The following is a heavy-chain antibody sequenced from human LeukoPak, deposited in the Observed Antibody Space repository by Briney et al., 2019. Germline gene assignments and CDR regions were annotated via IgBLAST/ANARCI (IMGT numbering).Heavy chain of an antibody. CDR2: INPNSGDT. J-gene: IGHJ5*02. CDR1: GYTFTDYY. CDR3: AILKYRGSPRP. D-gene: IGHD5-12*01. V-gene: IGHV1-2*02. Sequence: ASVKVSCKASGYTFTDYYMHWVRQAPGQGLEWMGWINPNSGDTNYAQKFQGRVTMTRHRSISTAYMELSRLRFEDTAIYYCAILKYRGSPRPWGQGTLVTVSS.